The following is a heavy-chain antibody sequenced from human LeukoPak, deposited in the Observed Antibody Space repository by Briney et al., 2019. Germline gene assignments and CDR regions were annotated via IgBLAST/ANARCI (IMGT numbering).Heavy chain of an antibody. V-gene: IGHV1-8*01. D-gene: IGHD3-10*01. CDR2: INPNSGNT. CDR3: ARGPGEIIYYYYYMDV. CDR1: GYTFTSYD. J-gene: IGHJ6*03. Sequence: ASVKVSCKASGYTFTSYDINWVRQATGQGLEWMGWINPNSGNTGYAQKFQGRVTMTRNTSISTAYMELSSLRSEDTAVYYCARGPGEIIYYYYYMDVWGKGTTVTVSS.